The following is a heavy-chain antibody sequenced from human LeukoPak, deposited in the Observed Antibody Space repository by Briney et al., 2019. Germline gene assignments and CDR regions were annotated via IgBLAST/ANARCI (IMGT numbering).Heavy chain of an antibody. CDR3: TTDQSSGWFFYDY. CDR2: IKSKSDGGTT. J-gene: IGHJ4*02. CDR1: GFTFTKGW. Sequence: GGSLRLSCTASGFTFTKGWINWVRQAPGKGLEWVGRIKSKSDGGTTDFAAPVQGRFTISRDDSKNVLYLQMNMMATEDTALYYCTTDQSSGWFFYDYWGQGALVTVSS. D-gene: IGHD6-19*01. V-gene: IGHV3-15*01.